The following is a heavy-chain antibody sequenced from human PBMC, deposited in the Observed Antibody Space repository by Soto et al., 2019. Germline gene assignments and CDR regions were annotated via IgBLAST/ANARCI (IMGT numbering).Heavy chain of an antibody. V-gene: IGHV4-30-4*01. CDR3: ARGPSGDKVDS. D-gene: IGHD7-27*01. CDR2: IYDGGRT. J-gene: IGHJ4*02. Sequence: PSETLSLTCTVSGGSISTVDYWWSWIRQSPGMGLEWIGHIYDGGRTYNNPSLESRVTMSVDTSKSQLSLTLSSVSAADTAVYYCARGPSGDKVDSWGQGTLVTVSS. CDR1: GGSISTVDYW.